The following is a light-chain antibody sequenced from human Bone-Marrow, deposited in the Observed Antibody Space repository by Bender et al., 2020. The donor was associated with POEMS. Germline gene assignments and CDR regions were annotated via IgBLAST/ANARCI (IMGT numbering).Light chain of an antibody. Sequence: QSALTQPASASGSPGQSITMSCTGSGSDVGDFNFVSWYQQHPGKAPKLIIYEVTTRPSGLCWRLWVSNCGHAASLSICGLQSEEDAVYLYCTYARRHSYVCRPGHKVSVL. CDR1: GSDVGDFNF. J-gene: IGLJ1*01. CDR3: CTYARRHSYV. CDR2: EVT. V-gene: IGLV2-23*02.